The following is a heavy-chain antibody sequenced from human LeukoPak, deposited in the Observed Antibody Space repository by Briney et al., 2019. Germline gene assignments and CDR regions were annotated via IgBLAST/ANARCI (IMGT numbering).Heavy chain of an antibody. CDR3: ARAPGGYCSSTSCYVWFDP. CDR2: ISSSSSYI. J-gene: IGHJ5*02. D-gene: IGHD2-2*01. Sequence: KAGGSLRLSCAASGFTFSSYSMNWVRQAPGKGLEWVSSISSSSSYIYYADSVKGRFTISRDNAKNSLYLQVNSLRAEDTAVYYCARAPGGYCSSTSCYVWFDPWGQGTLVTVSS. V-gene: IGHV3-21*01. CDR1: GFTFSSYS.